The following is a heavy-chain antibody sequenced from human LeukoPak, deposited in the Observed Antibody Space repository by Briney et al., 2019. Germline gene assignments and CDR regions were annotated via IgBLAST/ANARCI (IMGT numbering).Heavy chain of an antibody. V-gene: IGHV1-18*01. CDR3: ARGGPAAYYYYYYMDV. CDR2: ISAYNGNT. J-gene: IGHJ6*03. Sequence: GASVKVSCRASGYTFTSYGISWVRQAPGQGLEWMGWISAYNGNTNYAQKLQGRVTMTTDTSTSTAYMELRSLRSDDTAVYYCARGGPAAYYYYYYMDVWGKGTTVTVSS. CDR1: GYTFTSYG. D-gene: IGHD2-2*01.